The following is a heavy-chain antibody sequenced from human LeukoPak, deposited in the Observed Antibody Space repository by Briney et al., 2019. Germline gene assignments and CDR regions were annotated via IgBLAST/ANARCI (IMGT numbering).Heavy chain of an antibody. V-gene: IGHV3-7*01. J-gene: IGHJ4*02. CDR3: AKYLSRAFDS. Sequence: PGGSLRLSCAASGFTFRSYWMSWVRQAPGKGLEWLGHIKQEASRTNHAYSVKGRFTISRDNSRNLLYLHMSSLRAEDTAAYYCAKYLSRAFDSWGQGILVSVSS. D-gene: IGHD2/OR15-2a*01. CDR1: GFTFRSYW. CDR2: IKQEASRT.